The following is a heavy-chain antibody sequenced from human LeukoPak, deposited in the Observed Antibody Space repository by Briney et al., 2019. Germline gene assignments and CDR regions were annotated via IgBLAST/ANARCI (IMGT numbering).Heavy chain of an antibody. CDR2: IYSSGST. Sequence: GGSLRLSCAASGFTVSSNYMSWVRQAPGKGLEWVSVIYSSGSTYYADSVKGRFTISRDNSKNTLYLQMNSLRAEDTAVYYCARVGVRGYYGMDVWGQGTTVTVSS. CDR3: ARVGVRGYYGMDV. V-gene: IGHV3-66*01. CDR1: GFTVSSNY. D-gene: IGHD3-10*01. J-gene: IGHJ6*02.